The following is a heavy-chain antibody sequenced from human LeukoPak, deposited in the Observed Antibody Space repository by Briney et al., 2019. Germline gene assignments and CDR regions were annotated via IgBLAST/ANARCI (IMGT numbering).Heavy chain of an antibody. V-gene: IGHV3-15*01. Sequence: PGGSLRLSCAASGFTFSNACMSWARQAPGKGLEWVGRIKSKTDGGTTDYAAPVKGRFTISRDDSKNTLYLQMNSLKTEDTAVYYCTTGGYGDYRGRFDYWGQGTLVTVSS. D-gene: IGHD4-17*01. CDR1: GFTFSNAC. CDR2: IKSKTDGGTT. J-gene: IGHJ4*02. CDR3: TTGGYGDYRGRFDY.